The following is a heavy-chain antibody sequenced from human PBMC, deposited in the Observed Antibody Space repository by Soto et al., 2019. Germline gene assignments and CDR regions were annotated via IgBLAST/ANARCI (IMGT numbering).Heavy chain of an antibody. CDR3: AKRQGIGAAAKNFDF. Sequence: PGGSLRLSCAAFGFIFSNHAMSWVRQVPGKGLEWVSGISAGGNLIYYADSVRGRFTMSTDNSKNMLYLQMNSLRAEDTAVYFCAKRQGIGAAAKNFDFWGQGARVTVSS. J-gene: IGHJ4*02. V-gene: IGHV3-23*01. D-gene: IGHD6-13*01. CDR1: GFIFSNHA. CDR2: ISAGGNLI.